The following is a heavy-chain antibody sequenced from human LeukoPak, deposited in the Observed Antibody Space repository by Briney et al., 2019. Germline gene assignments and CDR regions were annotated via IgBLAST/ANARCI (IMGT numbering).Heavy chain of an antibody. J-gene: IGHJ3*02. CDR3: ARWGLDYYGWGSFDAFDI. CDR2: IYPGDSDT. V-gene: IGHV5-51*01. CDR1: GYSFTSYW. Sequence: KGGESLKISCKGSGYSFTSYWIGWVRQMPGKGLGWMGIIYPGDSDTRYSPSFQGQVTISADKSISTAYLQWSSLKASDTAMYYCARWGLDYYGWGSFDAFDIWGQGTMVTVSS. D-gene: IGHD3-10*01.